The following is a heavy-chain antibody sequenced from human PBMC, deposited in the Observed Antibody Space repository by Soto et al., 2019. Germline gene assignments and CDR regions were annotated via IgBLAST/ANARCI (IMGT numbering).Heavy chain of an antibody. D-gene: IGHD1-1*01. J-gene: IGHJ4*02. CDR2: VFHSGSI. CDR3: ARKAWTRLDY. CDR1: GGSLSTPVW. Sequence: QLQLQESGPGLVKPSGTLSLTCGVSGGSLSTPVWWSWVRLPPGKGLEWIGEVFHSGSINYNPSLQSRVTISLDKSPNQFSLRLSSVTAADTAVYYWARKAWTRLDYWGQGALVTVSS. V-gene: IGHV4-4*02.